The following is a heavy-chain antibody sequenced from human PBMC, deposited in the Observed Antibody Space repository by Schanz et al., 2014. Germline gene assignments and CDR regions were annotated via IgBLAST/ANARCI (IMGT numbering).Heavy chain of an antibody. V-gene: IGHV3-66*01. CDR2: IYSGGSK. CDR3: ARDGGRDGYNLAFDV. Sequence: EVQLVESGGGLVQPGGSLRLSCAASGFTVSSSYMSWVRQAPGKGLEWVSVIYSGGSKYYADSVKGRFTISRDSSKNTLFLQMNSLRAEDTAVYFCARDGGRDGYNLAFDVWGQGTLVTVSS. D-gene: IGHD5-12*01. CDR1: GFTVSSSY. J-gene: IGHJ3*01.